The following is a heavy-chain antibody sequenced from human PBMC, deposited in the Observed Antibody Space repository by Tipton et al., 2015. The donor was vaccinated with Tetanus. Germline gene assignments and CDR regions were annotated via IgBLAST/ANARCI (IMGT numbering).Heavy chain of an antibody. CDR2: INHSGST. CDR3: ARANGPGSYLDY. V-gene: IGHV4-34*01. Sequence: TLSLTCAVYGGSFSGYYWSWIRQPPGKGLEWIGEINHSGSTNYNPSLKSRVTISVDTSKNQFSLKLSSVTAADTAVYYCARANGPGSYLDYWGQGTLVPVSS. D-gene: IGHD2-8*01. J-gene: IGHJ4*02. CDR1: GGSFSGYY.